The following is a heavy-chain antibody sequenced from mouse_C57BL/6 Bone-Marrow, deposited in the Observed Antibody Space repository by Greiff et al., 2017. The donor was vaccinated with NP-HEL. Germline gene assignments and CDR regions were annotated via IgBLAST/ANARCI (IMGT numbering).Heavy chain of an antibody. D-gene: IGHD2-4*01. J-gene: IGHJ2*01. Sequence: QVQLKPSGAELVKPGASVKMSCKASGFTFTTYPIERMKQNHGKSLEWIGNFHPYNDDTKYNEKFKGKATLTVEKSSSTVYLEIRRLTSDYSAVYYCAISLRDYFDYWGQGTTLTVSS. CDR3: AISLRDYFDY. CDR1: GFTFTTYP. CDR2: FHPYNDDT. V-gene: IGHV1-47*01.